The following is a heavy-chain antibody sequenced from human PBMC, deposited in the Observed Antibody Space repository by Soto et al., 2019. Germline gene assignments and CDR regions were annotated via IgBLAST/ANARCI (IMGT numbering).Heavy chain of an antibody. CDR3: ARTLPNRQLFES. V-gene: IGHV4-39*07. Sequence: SETLSLTCTVSGGSISSSSYYWGWIRQPPGKGLEWIGSIYYSGSTYYNPSLKSRVTISVDTSKNQFSLRLASVTAADTAVYYCARTLPNRQLFESWRQGTLVSVSA. CDR1: GGSISSSSYY. D-gene: IGHD5-18*01. J-gene: IGHJ4*02. CDR2: IYYSGST.